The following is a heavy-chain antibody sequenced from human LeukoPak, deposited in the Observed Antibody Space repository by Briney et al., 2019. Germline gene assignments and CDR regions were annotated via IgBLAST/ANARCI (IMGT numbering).Heavy chain of an antibody. D-gene: IGHD3-22*01. CDR1: GGSISSGDYY. V-gene: IGHV4-30-4*08. J-gene: IGHJ4*02. CDR2: IYYSGST. CDR3: AREVNYYDSSGYYYLFDY. Sequence: LSETLSLTCTVSGGSISSGDYYWSWIRQPPGKGLEWIGYIYYSGSTYYNPSLKSRVTISVDTSKNQFSLKLSSVTAADTAVYYCAREVNYYDSSGYYYLFDYWGQGTLVTVSS.